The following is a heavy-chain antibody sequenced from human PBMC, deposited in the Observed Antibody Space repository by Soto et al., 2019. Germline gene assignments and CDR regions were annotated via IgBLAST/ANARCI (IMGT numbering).Heavy chain of an antibody. CDR2: ISGSGGST. Sequence: EVQLLESGGGLVQPGGSLRLSCAASGFTFSSYAMSWVRQAPGKGLEWVSAISGSGGSTYYADSVKGRFTISRDNSKNTMYLQMNSLRAEDTAVYYCAKGRTYYYGSGDFDYWGQGTLVTVSS. CDR3: AKGRTYYYGSGDFDY. CDR1: GFTFSSYA. J-gene: IGHJ4*02. D-gene: IGHD3-10*01. V-gene: IGHV3-23*01.